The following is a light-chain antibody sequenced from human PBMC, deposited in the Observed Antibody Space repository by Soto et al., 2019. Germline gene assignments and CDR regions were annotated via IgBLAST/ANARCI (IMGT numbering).Light chain of an antibody. Sequence: QSALTQPASVSGSPGQSITISCTGTSSDVGGYVSWYQQHPGKAPKLMIYEVSNRPSGVSNRFFGSKSGNTASLTISGLQAEDEADYYCSSYTSTSPGVFGGGTKVTVL. CDR2: EVS. CDR1: SSDVGGY. CDR3: SSYTSTSPGV. J-gene: IGLJ3*02. V-gene: IGLV2-14*01.